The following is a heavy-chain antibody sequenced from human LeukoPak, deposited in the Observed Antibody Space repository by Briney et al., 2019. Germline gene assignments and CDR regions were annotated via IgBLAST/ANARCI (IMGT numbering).Heavy chain of an antibody. CDR3: ARCHYGSGTYAHGFDI. V-gene: IGHV4-30-4*01. CDR2: IYYSGST. D-gene: IGHD3-10*01. J-gene: IGHJ3*02. Sequence: KPSETLSLTCTVSGGSISSGDYYWSWIRQPPGKGLEWIGYIYYSGSTYYNPSLKSRVTISVDTSKNQFSLKLSSVTAADTAVYYCARCHYGSGTYAHGFDIWGQGTMVTVSS. CDR1: GGSISSGDYY.